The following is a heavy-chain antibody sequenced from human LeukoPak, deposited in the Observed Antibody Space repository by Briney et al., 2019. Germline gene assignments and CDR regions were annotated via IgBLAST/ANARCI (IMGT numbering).Heavy chain of an antibody. D-gene: IGHD6-13*01. J-gene: IGHJ4*02. CDR1: GGTFSSYA. V-gene: IGHV1-8*03. CDR3: ARTGIAAAGYYFDY. Sequence: GSSVKVSCKASGGTFSSYAINWVRQATGQGLEWMGWMNPNSGNTGYAQKFQGRVTITRNTSISTAYMELSSLRSEDTAVYYCARTGIAAAGYYFDYWGQGTLVTVSS. CDR2: MNPNSGNT.